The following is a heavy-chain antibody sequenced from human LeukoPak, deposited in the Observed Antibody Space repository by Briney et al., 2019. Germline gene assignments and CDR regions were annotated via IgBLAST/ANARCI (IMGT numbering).Heavy chain of an antibody. CDR3: ARGGDTVTTDLDY. J-gene: IGHJ4*02. Sequence: GGSLRLSCVATGFSFSTSDMSWVRQAPGKGLEWVSYISSSSSTIYYADSVKGRFTISRDNAKNSLYLQMNSLRAEDTAVYYCARGGDTVTTDLDYWGQGALVTVSS. D-gene: IGHD4-17*01. CDR2: ISSSSSTI. CDR1: GFSFSTSD. V-gene: IGHV3-48*01.